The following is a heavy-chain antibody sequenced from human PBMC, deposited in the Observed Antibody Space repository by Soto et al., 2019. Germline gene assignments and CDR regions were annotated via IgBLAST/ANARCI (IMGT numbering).Heavy chain of an antibody. J-gene: IGHJ4*02. CDR3: AHRPAYDISKGYDSVDY. V-gene: IGHV2-5*02. CDR1: GFSLSTSGVG. D-gene: IGHD3-9*01. Sequence: QITLKESGPTLVNHTQPLTLTCTFSGFSLSTSGVGVAWIRQPPGKALEWLALIYWDDGKRYRPSLKTRLNITKDASKNLVDLTRISGDPVDKTTYDCAHRPAYDISKGYDSVDYCGQGSLVSVSS. CDR2: IYWDDGK.